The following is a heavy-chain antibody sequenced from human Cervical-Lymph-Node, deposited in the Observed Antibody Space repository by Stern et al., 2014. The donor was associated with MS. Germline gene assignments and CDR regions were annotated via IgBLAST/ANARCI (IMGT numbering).Heavy chain of an antibody. CDR3: AKPRVPFTVIQPFDY. Sequence: EVQLVESGGGLVQPGRSLRLSCAASGFTFDDYAMHWVRQAPGKGLEWVSGISWNSGSIVYADSVQGRFTISRDNAKNSLYLQMNSLRADDTAFYYCAKPRVPFTVIQPFDYWGQGTLVTVSS. D-gene: IGHD4-17*01. V-gene: IGHV3-9*01. J-gene: IGHJ4*02. CDR1: GFTFDDYA. CDR2: ISWNSGSI.